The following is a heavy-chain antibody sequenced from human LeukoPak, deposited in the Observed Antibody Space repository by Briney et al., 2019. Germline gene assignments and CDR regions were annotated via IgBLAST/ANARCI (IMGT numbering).Heavy chain of an antibody. V-gene: IGHV4-59*01. CDR3: ARNSGPVPYCSTSCYTDATTWPRPFDY. CDR2: IYYSGST. Sequence: PSETLSLTCTVSGGSISSYYWSWIRQPPGKGLEWIGYIYYSGSTNYNPSLKSRVTISVDTSKNQFSLKLSSVTAADTAVYYCARNSGPVPYCSTSCYTDATTWPRPFDYWGQGTLVTVSS. J-gene: IGHJ4*02. D-gene: IGHD2-2*02. CDR1: GGSISSYY.